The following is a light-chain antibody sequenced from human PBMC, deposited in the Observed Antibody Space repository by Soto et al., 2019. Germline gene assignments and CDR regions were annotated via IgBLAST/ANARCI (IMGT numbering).Light chain of an antibody. J-gene: IGKJ3*01. CDR2: GAS. CDR3: QKLNSFPIP. CDR1: QGIANV. V-gene: IGKV1-9*01. Sequence: IQLTQSPSSLSASVGDRVTISCRASQGIANVLAWFQQKPGKAPKLLIYGASNLQSGVPSRFRGIGSGTEFPLTISNLQPEDFATYYCQKLNSFPIPFGPGTKVDIK.